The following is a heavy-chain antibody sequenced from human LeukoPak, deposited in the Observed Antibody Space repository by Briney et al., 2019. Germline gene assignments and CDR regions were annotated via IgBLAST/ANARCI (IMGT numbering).Heavy chain of an antibody. CDR2: IYYKGDTNYNPSLT. D-gene: IGHD6-13*01. CDR1: GGSIINYH. J-gene: IGHJ3*02. CDR3: ARDSSRAFDI. Sequence: SETLSLTCTVSGGSIINYHWSWIRQPPGKGLEWIGYIYYKGDTNYNPSLTNYNPSLKSRVTISVDTYKNQFSLKLSSVTAADTAIYYCARDSSRAFDIRGQGTMVTVSS. V-gene: IGHV4-59*01.